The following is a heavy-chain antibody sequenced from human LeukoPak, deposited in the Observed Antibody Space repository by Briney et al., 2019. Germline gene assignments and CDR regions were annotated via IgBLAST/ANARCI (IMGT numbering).Heavy chain of an antibody. D-gene: IGHD6-19*01. CDR1: GGSFSGYY. J-gene: IGHJ4*02. V-gene: IGHV4-34*01. CDR3: ARLGSDWYPQKLPGYFDY. CDR2: INHSGST. Sequence: SETLSLTCAVYGGSFSGYYWSWIRQPPGEGLEWIGEINHSGSTNYNPSLKSRVTISVDTSKNQFSLKLSSVTAADTAVYYCARLGSDWYPQKLPGYFDYWGQGTLVTVSS.